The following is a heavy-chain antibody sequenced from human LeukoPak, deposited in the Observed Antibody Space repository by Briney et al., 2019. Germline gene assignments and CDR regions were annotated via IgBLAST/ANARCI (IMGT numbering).Heavy chain of an antibody. CDR1: GFTFSSYG. V-gene: IGHV3-23*01. CDR3: AKDGRTLSYFDY. CDR2: IKGSGGST. D-gene: IGHD1-26*01. Sequence: PGGSLRLSCAASGFTFSSYGMSWVRQAPGKGLEWVSVIKGSGGSTYYADSVKGRFSISRDNSKNTLYLQMNSLRAEDTAVYYCAKDGRTLSYFDYWGQGTLVTVSS. J-gene: IGHJ4*02.